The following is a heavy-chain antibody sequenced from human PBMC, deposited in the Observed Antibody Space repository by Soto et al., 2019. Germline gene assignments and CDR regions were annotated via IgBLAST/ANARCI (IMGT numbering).Heavy chain of an antibody. CDR3: ARGDNCSGGRCHPANNIFEN. Sequence: PGGSLRLSCAASGLTFSYYSMNWVRQAPGKGLEWVSYITNSGTTMYYADSVKGRFTISRDNAKNSLYLQMNSLSAEDTAVYYCARGDNCSGGRCHPANNIFENWGPRIMVTVS. J-gene: IGHJ3*02. D-gene: IGHD2-15*01. V-gene: IGHV3-48*04. CDR1: GLTFSYYS. CDR2: ITNSGTTM.